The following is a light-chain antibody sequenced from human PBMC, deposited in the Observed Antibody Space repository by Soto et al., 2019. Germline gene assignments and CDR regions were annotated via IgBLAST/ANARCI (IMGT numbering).Light chain of an antibody. V-gene: IGLV2-14*01. CDR2: DVT. J-gene: IGLJ1*01. Sequence: QSALTQPASVSGSPGQSITISCTGSSRDVGSYHYVSWYQHHPGKAPKLAIFDVTDRPSGVSARFSGSKSGNTASLTISGLQAEDEADYYCSSYRKPNTLVFGTGTKVTVL. CDR1: SRDVGSYHY. CDR3: SSYRKPNTLV.